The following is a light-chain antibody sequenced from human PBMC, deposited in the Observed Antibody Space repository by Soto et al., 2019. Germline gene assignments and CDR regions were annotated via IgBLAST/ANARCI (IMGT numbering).Light chain of an antibody. CDR3: QQYGSSPLT. Sequence: EIVLTQSRGTLSLSPGERATLSCRASQSLSSSYLAWYQQKPGQAPRLLIYDASSRATGIPDRFSGSGSGTDFTLTISRLEPEDFAVYYCQQYGSSPLTFGGGTKVEIK. CDR2: DAS. V-gene: IGKV3-20*01. CDR1: QSLSSSY. J-gene: IGKJ4*01.